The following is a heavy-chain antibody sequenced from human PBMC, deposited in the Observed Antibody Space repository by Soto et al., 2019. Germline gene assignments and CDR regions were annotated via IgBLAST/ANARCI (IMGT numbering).Heavy chain of an antibody. Sequence: EVQLVESGGGLVQPGGSLRLSCEASGFTFSTFWMHWVRQAPGKGLVWVSRINSDGGSTNYADSVKGRVTISRDNAKNMLYLQMNSLRAEDTAVYYCARDFEYWGQGTLVTVSS. CDR2: INSDGGST. CDR3: ARDFEY. V-gene: IGHV3-74*01. J-gene: IGHJ4*02. CDR1: GFTFSTFW.